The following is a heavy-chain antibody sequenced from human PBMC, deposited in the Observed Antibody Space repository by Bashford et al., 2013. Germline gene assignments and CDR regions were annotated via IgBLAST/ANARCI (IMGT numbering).Heavy chain of an antibody. V-gene: IGHV4-4*02. Sequence: SETLSPHPALVSWGGSISSSNWWSWVRQPQGRAGVDWGKSIIVGSTNYNPSLKSRVSISVDSSKTQFSLSLSSVTAADTAVYYCARDTFLNLYCTGTGCRPGGVGWFDPLGP. CDR1: GGSISSSNW. D-gene: IGHD2-8*02. CDR2: SIIVGST. J-gene: IGHJ5*02. CDR3: ARDTFLNLYCTGTGCRPGGVGWFDP.